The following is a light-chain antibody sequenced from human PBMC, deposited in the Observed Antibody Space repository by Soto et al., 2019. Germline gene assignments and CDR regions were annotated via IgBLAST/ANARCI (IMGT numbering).Light chain of an antibody. J-gene: IGLJ2*01. Sequence: SYELTQPPSVSVSPGQTASITCSGDKLGDKYACWYQQKPGQSPVLVISQDSKRPSGIPERFSGSNSGNTATLTISGTQAMDEADYYCQAWDSSTSVVFGGGTKVTVL. V-gene: IGLV3-1*01. CDR2: QDS. CDR1: KLGDKY. CDR3: QAWDSSTSVV.